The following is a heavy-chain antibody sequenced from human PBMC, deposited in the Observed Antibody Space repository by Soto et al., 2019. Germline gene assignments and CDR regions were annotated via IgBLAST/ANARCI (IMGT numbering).Heavy chain of an antibody. D-gene: IGHD3-3*01. V-gene: IGHV3-30*18. Sequence: GGSLRLSCAASGFTFSSYGMHWVRQAPGKGLEWVAVISYDGSNKYYADSVKGRFTISRDNSKNTLYLQMNSLRAEDTAVYYCAKGGTVWSGSHYYYYMDVWGKGTTVTVSS. CDR3: AKGGTVWSGSHYYYYMDV. J-gene: IGHJ6*03. CDR1: GFTFSSYG. CDR2: ISYDGSNK.